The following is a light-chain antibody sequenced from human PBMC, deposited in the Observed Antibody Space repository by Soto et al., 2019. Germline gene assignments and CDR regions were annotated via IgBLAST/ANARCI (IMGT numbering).Light chain of an antibody. V-gene: IGKV3-15*01. CDR2: GAS. J-gene: IGKJ1*01. CDR1: QSVTSN. Sequence: EIVMTQSPVTLSVSPGERATLSCRASQSVTSNLAWYQQKPGQAPRLLIYGASTRATGIPARFSGSGSGTEFTLTISNLQSEDFAIYYCQQFNDWPQTFGQGTKVEIK. CDR3: QQFNDWPQT.